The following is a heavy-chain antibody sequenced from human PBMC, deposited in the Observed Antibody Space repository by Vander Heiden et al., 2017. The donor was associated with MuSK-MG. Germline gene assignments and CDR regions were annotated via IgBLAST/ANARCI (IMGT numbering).Heavy chain of an antibody. Sequence: QLQLQESGPGLVKPSETLSLTCTVSGGSISSSRYYWGWIRQPPGKGLEWIGSIYYSGSTYYNPSLKSRVTISVDTSKNQFSLKLSSVTAADTAVYYCARHKRQGGNWFDPWGQGTLVTVSS. J-gene: IGHJ5*02. CDR3: ARHKRQGGNWFDP. CDR1: GGSISSSRYY. V-gene: IGHV4-39*01. CDR2: IYYSGST. D-gene: IGHD3-16*01.